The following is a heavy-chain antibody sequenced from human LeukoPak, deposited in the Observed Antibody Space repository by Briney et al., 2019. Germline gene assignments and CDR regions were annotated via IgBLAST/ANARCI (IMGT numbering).Heavy chain of an antibody. Sequence: GGSLRLSCAASGFTFSSYWMHWVRQAPGKGLVWVSRINTDGSSTSYADSVKGRFTISRDNAKNTLYLQMNSLRAEDTAVYYCARDRGSGSYESLYGFDYWGQGTLVTVSS. J-gene: IGHJ4*02. CDR3: ARDRGSGSYESLYGFDY. CDR1: GFTFSSYW. CDR2: INTDGSST. D-gene: IGHD1-26*01. V-gene: IGHV3-74*01.